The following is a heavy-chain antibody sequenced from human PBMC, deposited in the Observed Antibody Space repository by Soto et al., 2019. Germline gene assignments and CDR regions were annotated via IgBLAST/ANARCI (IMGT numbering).Heavy chain of an antibody. D-gene: IGHD2-8*01. CDR2: IYYSGST. CDR3: ARQEGGSVSVYGMDV. J-gene: IGHJ6*02. V-gene: IGHV4-39*01. CDR1: GGSISSSSYY. Sequence: QLQLQESGPGLVKPSETLSLTCTVSGGSISSSSYYWGWIRQPPGKGLEWIGSIYYSGSTYYNPSLKSRVTISVDTSKNQFSLKLSSVTAADTAVYYCARQEGGSVSVYGMDVWGQGTTVTVSS.